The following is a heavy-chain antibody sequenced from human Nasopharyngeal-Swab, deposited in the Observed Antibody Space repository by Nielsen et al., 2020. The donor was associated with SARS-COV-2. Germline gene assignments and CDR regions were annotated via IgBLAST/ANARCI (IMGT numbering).Heavy chain of an antibody. V-gene: IGHV1-46*01. D-gene: IGHD2-2*01. CDR3: ARDPYCSSPSCYPRVYYYYMDV. Sequence: ASVKVSCKASGYTFTSYYMHWVRQAPGQGLEWMGIINPSGGSTTYAQKFQGRVTMTRDTSTSTVYMELCSLRSEDTAVYYCARDPYCSSPSCYPRVYYYYMDVWGKGTTVTVSS. CDR2: INPSGGST. J-gene: IGHJ6*03. CDR1: GYTFTSYY.